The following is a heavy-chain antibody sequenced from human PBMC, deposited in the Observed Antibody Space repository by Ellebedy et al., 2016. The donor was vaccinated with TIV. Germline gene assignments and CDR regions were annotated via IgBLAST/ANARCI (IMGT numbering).Heavy chain of an antibody. D-gene: IGHD1-26*01. Sequence: PGGSLRLSCATSGFTFSAYSLNWVRQSPGKGPEWLSYIDRTGTIIYYADSVKGRFTTSTDTTEKSLFLQMNSLTDEDTAVYYCARNFRVGSMNYFDSWGQGTPVVVSS. CDR1: GFTFSAYS. V-gene: IGHV3-48*02. J-gene: IGHJ4*02. CDR3: ARNFRVGSMNYFDS. CDR2: IDRTGTII.